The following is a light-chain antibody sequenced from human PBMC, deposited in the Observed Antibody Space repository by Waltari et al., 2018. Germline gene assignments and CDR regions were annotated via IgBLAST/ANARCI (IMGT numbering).Light chain of an antibody. V-gene: IGKV1-5*01. Sequence: DIQMTQSPSTLSASGGDRVTMSCRASQRIGTRVAWDQHKPGKAPQPLSYHASILESGVPYRFIGSGSGTEFTLTISSLQPDDFATYYCQQYDTYTYTFGQGTKLEI. CDR3: QQYDTYTYT. J-gene: IGKJ2*01. CDR1: QRIGTR. CDR2: HAS.